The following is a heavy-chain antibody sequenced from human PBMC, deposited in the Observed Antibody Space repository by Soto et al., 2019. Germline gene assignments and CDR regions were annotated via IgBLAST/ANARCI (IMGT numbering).Heavy chain of an antibody. CDR1: VFTSSG. D-gene: IGHD6-19*01. CDR3: ARDRIAVAFDAFDI. J-gene: IGHJ3*02. V-gene: IGHV1-18*04. CDR2: ISTHNGNT. Sequence: ASVKVSCKASVFTSSGISWVRQAPGQRLEWMGWISTHNGNTIYAQKFQGRVIMTMDTSTTTVYMELRSLRPDDTAVYLCARDRIAVAFDAFDIWGQGTMVTVSS.